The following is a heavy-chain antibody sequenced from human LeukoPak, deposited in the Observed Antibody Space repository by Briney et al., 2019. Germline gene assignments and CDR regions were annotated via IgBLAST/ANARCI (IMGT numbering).Heavy chain of an antibody. CDR1: GGTFSSYA. CDR2: IIPIFGTA. J-gene: IGHJ5*02. CDR3: AREGSSGWYRLPFDP. V-gene: IGHV1-69*05. D-gene: IGHD6-19*01. Sequence: ASVKVSCKASGGTFSSYAISWVRQAPGQGLEWMGGIIPIFGTANYAQKFQGRVTIITDESTSTAYMELSSLRSEDTAVYYCAREGSSGWYRLPFDPWGQGTLVTVSS.